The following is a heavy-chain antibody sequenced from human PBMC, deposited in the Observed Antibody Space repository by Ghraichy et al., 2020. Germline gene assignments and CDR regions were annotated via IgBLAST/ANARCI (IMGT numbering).Heavy chain of an antibody. CDR1: GFTFRNHA. CDR2: ISSNGGST. CDR3: AGDYYGSGTYYGKVDY. Sequence: GGSLRLSCAASGFTFRNHAMHWVRQAPGKGLEYVATISSNGGSTYYGNSVRGRFTISRDNSQNTLYLQMGSLRAEDMAVYHCAGDYYGSGTYYGKVDYWGQGTLVAVSS. D-gene: IGHD3-10*01. J-gene: IGHJ4*02. V-gene: IGHV3-64*01.